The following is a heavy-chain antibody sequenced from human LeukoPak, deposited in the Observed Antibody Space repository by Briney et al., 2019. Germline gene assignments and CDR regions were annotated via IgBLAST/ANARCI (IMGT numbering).Heavy chain of an antibody. D-gene: IGHD1-26*01. CDR1: GGSISSYY. Sequence: SETLSLTCTVSGGSISSYYWSWIRQPPGKGLEWIGYIYYSGSTNYNPSLKSRVTISVDTSKNQLSLKLSPVTAADTAVYYCARVTASFGGSYFIDYWGQGTLVTVSS. CDR2: IYYSGST. J-gene: IGHJ4*02. V-gene: IGHV4-59*01. CDR3: ARVTASFGGSYFIDY.